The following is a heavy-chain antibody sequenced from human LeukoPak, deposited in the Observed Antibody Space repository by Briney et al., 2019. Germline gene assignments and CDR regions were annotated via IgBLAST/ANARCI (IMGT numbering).Heavy chain of an antibody. V-gene: IGHV3-21*01. CDR2: ISSSSSYI. D-gene: IGHD3-10*01. CDR3: ARGARGSGTASDY. J-gene: IGHJ4*02. Sequence: GGSLRLSCAASGFTFSTYSMNWVRQAPGNGLEWVSSISSSSSYIYYADSVKGRFTISRDNAKNSLYLQMNSLRAEDTAVYYCARGARGSGTASDYWGQGTLVTVSS. CDR1: GFTFSTYS.